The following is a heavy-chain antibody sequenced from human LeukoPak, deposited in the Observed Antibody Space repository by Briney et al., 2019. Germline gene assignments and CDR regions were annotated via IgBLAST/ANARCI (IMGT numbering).Heavy chain of an antibody. CDR2: IYYNGNT. V-gene: IGHV4-59*12. Sequence: SETLSLTCSVSDGSINSYYWNWIRRPPGKGLEWIGYIYYNGNTNYSPSLKSRVTMSVDTSKNQFSLKLSSVTAADTAVYYCARSGSANSTFDYWGQGTLVTVSS. CDR1: DGSINSYY. D-gene: IGHD3-10*01. CDR3: ARSGSANSTFDY. J-gene: IGHJ4*02.